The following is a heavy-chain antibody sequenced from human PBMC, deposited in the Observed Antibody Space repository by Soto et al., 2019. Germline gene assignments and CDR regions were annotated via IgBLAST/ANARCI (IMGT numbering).Heavy chain of an antibody. Sequence: QLQLQESGPGLVKPSETLSLTCTVSGGSISSSRHFWGWIRQPPGKVLEWVGSIDYSGTTYYSPSVKTRVTKSVDTSKNLFSLKLSSVTAGDTTVYYCARNGPITGSYSEYFQYWGQGTLLIVSS. D-gene: IGHD1-26*01. J-gene: IGHJ1*01. V-gene: IGHV4-39*01. CDR3: ARNGPITGSYSEYFQY. CDR2: IDYSGTT. CDR1: GGSISSSRHF.